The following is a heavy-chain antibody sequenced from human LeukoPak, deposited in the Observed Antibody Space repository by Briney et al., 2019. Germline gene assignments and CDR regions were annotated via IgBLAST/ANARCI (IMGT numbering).Heavy chain of an antibody. CDR1: GFTFSGSA. D-gene: IGHD4-17*01. Sequence: GGSLKLSCAASGFTFSGSAMHWVRQASGKGLVWIGRIRSKANSYATTYAASVKGRFTISRDDSKNTAYLQMDSLKTEDTAVYYCTSRLTTVTTSDYWGQGTLVTVSS. J-gene: IGHJ4*02. CDR3: TSRLTTVTTSDY. CDR2: IRSKANSYAT. V-gene: IGHV3-73*01.